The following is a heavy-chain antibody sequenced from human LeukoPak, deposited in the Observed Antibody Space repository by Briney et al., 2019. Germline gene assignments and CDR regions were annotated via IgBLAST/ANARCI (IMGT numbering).Heavy chain of an antibody. D-gene: IGHD6-13*01. J-gene: IGHJ6*02. CDR2: IYYSGST. CDR1: GFIVSSND. CDR3: ARDLSSSWSLYGMDV. Sequence: GSLRLSCAASGFIVSSNDMSWVRQAPGKGLEWIGYIYYSGSTNYNPSLKSRVTISIDTSKTQFSLRLSSVTAADTAVYYCARDLSSSWSLYGMDVWGQGTTVAVSS. V-gene: IGHV4-59*02.